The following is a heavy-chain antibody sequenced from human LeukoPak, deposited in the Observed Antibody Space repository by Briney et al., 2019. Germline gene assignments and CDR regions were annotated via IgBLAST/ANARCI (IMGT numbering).Heavy chain of an antibody. CDR1: GYSFTSYW. V-gene: IGHV5-51*01. D-gene: IGHD4-17*01. Sequence: GESLQISCKGSGYSFTSYWIGWVRQMPGIGLGGMGIIYPGDSDTRYSPSFQGQVTISADKSISTAYLQWSSLKASDTAMYYCARRSTVTYYGMVVWGQGTTVTVSS. CDR3: ARRSTVTYYGMVV. CDR2: IYPGDSDT. J-gene: IGHJ6*02.